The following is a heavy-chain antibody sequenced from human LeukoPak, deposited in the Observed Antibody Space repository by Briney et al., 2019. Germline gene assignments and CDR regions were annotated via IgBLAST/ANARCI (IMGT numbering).Heavy chain of an antibody. CDR1: GGSFSGYY. D-gene: IGHD6-19*01. V-gene: IGHV4-34*01. CDR2: INHSGGT. CDR3: ASSLAVAGTNWFDP. J-gene: IGHJ5*02. Sequence: SETLSLTCAVYGGSFSGYYWSWIRQPPGKGLEWIGEINHSGGTNYNPSLKSRVTISVDTSKNQFSLKLSSVTAADTAVYYCASSLAVAGTNWFDPWGQGTLVTVSS.